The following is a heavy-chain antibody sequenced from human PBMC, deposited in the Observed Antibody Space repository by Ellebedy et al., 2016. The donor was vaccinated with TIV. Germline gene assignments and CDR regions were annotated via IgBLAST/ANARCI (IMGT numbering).Heavy chain of an antibody. V-gene: IGHV3-7*03. D-gene: IGHD3-22*01. J-gene: IGHJ6*02. Sequence: GESLKISCAASGFTFNSYWMSWVRQAPGKGLEWVANINQDGSRIYYVDSVKGRFTTSRDNAKNSVYLRTNTLRVEDTAVYHCVRDGAYGDYSPGYYGMDVWGQGTTVTVSS. CDR3: VRDGAYGDYSPGYYGMDV. CDR1: GFTFNSYW. CDR2: INQDGSRI.